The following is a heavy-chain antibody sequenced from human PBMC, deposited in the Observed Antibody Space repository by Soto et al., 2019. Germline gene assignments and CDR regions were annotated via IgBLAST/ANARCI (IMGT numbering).Heavy chain of an antibody. Sequence: EVQLLESGGGLVQPGGSLRLSCAASGFTFSSYAMSWVRQAPGKGLEWVSVISGSGDSTYYADSVRGRFTISRDNSKNTLYLQMNSLRAEDTAVYYCAKDRDGAAAGPTKFYGMYVWGQGTTVTVSS. J-gene: IGHJ6*02. CDR1: GFTFSSYA. V-gene: IGHV3-23*01. D-gene: IGHD6-13*01. CDR3: AKDRDGAAAGPTKFYGMYV. CDR2: ISGSGDST.